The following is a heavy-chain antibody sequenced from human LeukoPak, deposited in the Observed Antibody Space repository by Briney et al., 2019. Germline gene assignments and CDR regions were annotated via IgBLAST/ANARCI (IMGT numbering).Heavy chain of an antibody. V-gene: IGHV3-23*01. CDR3: AKASAMIVVVSKHFDY. D-gene: IGHD3-22*01. CDR2: ISGSGGST. Sequence: GGSLRLSCAASGFTFSSYAMSWVRQAPGKGLEWVSAISGSGGSTYYADSVKGRFTISRDNSKNALYLQMNSLRAEDTAVYYCAKASAMIVVVSKHFDYWGQGTLVTVSS. J-gene: IGHJ4*02. CDR1: GFTFSSYA.